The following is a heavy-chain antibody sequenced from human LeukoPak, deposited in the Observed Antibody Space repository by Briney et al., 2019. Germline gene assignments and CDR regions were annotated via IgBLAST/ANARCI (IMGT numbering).Heavy chain of an antibody. CDR1: GFTFSSYG. CDR3: AKGALTGTGGFDY. CDR2: IRYDGSNK. V-gene: IGHV3-30*02. D-gene: IGHD1/OR15-1a*01. Sequence: GGSLRLSCAASGFTFSSYGMHWVRQAPGKGLEWVAFIRYDGSNKYYADSVKGRFTISRDNSKNTLYLQMNSLRAEDTAVYYCAKGALTGTGGFDYWGQGTLVTVSS. J-gene: IGHJ4*02.